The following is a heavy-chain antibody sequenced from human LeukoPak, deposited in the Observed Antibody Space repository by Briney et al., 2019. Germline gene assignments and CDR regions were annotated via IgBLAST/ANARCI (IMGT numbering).Heavy chain of an antibody. CDR1: GFTFSSYW. CDR3: AKDLNIVVVPAAIDVSEDY. V-gene: IGHV3-7*01. J-gene: IGHJ4*02. Sequence: PGGSLRLSCAASGFTFSSYWMSWVRQAPGKGLEWVANIKQDGSEKYYVDSVKGRFTISRDNAKNSLYLQMNSLRAEDTAVYYCAKDLNIVVVPAAIDVSEDYWGQGTLVTVSS. D-gene: IGHD2-2*01. CDR2: IKQDGSEK.